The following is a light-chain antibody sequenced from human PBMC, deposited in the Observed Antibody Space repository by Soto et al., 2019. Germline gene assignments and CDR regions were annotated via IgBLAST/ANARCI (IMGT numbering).Light chain of an antibody. CDR1: QSISPW. Sequence: DLQMTQSPSNLSASVGDRVTITCRASQSISPWLAWYQQKPGKAPKLLIYKASSLESGVPSRFSGSGSGTEFTLTISSLQPDDFATYYCQHYNSYSPFGPGTKVDIK. CDR3: QHYNSYSP. J-gene: IGKJ3*01. CDR2: KAS. V-gene: IGKV1-5*03.